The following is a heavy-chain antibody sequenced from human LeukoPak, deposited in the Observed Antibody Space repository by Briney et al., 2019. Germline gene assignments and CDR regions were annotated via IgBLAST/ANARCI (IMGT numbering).Heavy chain of an antibody. V-gene: IGHV3-30-3*01. D-gene: IGHD3-22*01. Sequence: GGSLRLSCAASGFTFSSYAMHWVRQAPGKGLEWVAVISYDGSNKYYADSVKGRFTISRDNSKNTRYLQMNSLRAEDTAVYYCAREEYYDSSHFDYWGQGTLVTVSS. CDR1: GFTFSSYA. CDR2: ISYDGSNK. J-gene: IGHJ4*01. CDR3: AREEYYDSSHFDY.